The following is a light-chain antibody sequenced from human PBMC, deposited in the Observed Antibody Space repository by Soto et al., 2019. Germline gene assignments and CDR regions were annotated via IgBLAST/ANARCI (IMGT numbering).Light chain of an antibody. CDR3: QQYDSFPLT. CDR1: QSISSH. V-gene: IGKV1-9*01. J-gene: IGKJ4*02. Sequence: IQFTQSPASLSASLGDRVTIPCRAGQSISSHLAWYQQKPGKAPKLLIYDASTLQSGVPSRFSGSGSGTDFTLTISSLQPEDFAAYYCQQYDSFPLTFGGGTKVDIK. CDR2: DAS.